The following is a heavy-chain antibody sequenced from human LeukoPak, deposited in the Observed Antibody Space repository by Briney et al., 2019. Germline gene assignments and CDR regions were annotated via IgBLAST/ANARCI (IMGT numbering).Heavy chain of an antibody. D-gene: IGHD3-10*01. CDR2: IKQDGSEK. Sequence: QPGGSLRPSCEASGFTFSNYWMSWVRQAPGKGLEWVANIKQDGSEKYYVDSVKGRFTISRDNSKNTLYLQMNSLRAEDTAVYYCVKDSRLLWPDYFDYWGQGTLVTVSS. V-gene: IGHV3-7*03. CDR1: GFTFSNYW. CDR3: VKDSRLLWPDYFDY. J-gene: IGHJ4*02.